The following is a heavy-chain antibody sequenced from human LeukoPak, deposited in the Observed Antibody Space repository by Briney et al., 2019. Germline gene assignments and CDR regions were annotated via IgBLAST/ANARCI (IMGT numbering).Heavy chain of an antibody. D-gene: IGHD2-2*01. CDR2: INADDGNT. Sequence: ASVKVSCKTSGYTFTTYAIHWVRQAPGQRLEWMGLINADDGNTRYSQRFQGRVTITRDTSANTAYMELSSLRLEDTAVYYCARGIVVQPSANWFDPWGQGTPVTVS. V-gene: IGHV1-3*01. J-gene: IGHJ5*02. CDR1: GYTFTTYA. CDR3: ARGIVVQPSANWFDP.